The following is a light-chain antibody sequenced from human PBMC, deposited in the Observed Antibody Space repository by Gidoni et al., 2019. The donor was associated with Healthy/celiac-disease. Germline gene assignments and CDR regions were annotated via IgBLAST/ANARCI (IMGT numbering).Light chain of an antibody. J-gene: IGKJ5*01. CDR3: QQRSNWPPG. CDR1: QSVSSY. Sequence: EIVLTQSPATLSLSPGERATLSCRASQSVSSYLAWYQQKPGQAPRLLIYDASNRATGIPARFSGSGSGTDFTLTISSLEPEDFAVYYCQQRSNWPPGFXQXTRLEIK. V-gene: IGKV3-11*01. CDR2: DAS.